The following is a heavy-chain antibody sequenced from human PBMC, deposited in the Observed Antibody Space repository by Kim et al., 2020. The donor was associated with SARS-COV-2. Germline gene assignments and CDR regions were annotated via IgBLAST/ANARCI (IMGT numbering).Heavy chain of an antibody. V-gene: IGHV3-30*03. J-gene: IGHJ3*02. D-gene: IGHD1-26*01. CDR1: GFTFSSYG. Sequence: GGSLRLSCAASGFTFSSYGMHWVRQAPGKGLEWVAVISYDGSNKYYADSVKGRFTISRDNSKNTLYLQMNSLRAEDTAVYYCASSGSYYDAFDIWGQGP. CDR3: ASSGSYYDAFDI. CDR2: ISYDGSNK.